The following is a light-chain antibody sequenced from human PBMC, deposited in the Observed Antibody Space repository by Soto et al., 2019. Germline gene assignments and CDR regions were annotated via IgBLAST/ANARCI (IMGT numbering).Light chain of an antibody. V-gene: IGKV3-20*01. CDR3: QQYVSSVT. CDR1: QSVDSSF. CDR2: GAS. Sequence: EIVLTQSPGSLSLSPGERATLSCRASQSVDSSFFAWYQQKPGQAPRLLIYGASNRATGIPDRLSGSGSGTDFTLTISRLEPEDFAVYYCQQYVSSVTFGQGTKVEIK. J-gene: IGKJ1*01.